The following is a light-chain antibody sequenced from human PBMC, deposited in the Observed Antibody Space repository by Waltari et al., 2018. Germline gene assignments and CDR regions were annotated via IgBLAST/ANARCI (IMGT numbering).Light chain of an antibody. J-gene: IGKJ2*03. V-gene: IGKV1-5*03. CDR3: QHYHSYPVS. CDR1: QSINNL. Sequence: DIQMTQCPSSLSASVGDRVTITCRASQSINNLLAWYQQKPGNAPKALIYKASNLESGVPSRFSGSGSGTEFTLTISSLQPDDFAAYYCQHYHSYPVSFGQGTKLEIK. CDR2: KAS.